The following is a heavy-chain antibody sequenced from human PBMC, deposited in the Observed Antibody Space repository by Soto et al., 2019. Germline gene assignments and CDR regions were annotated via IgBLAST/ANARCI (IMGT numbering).Heavy chain of an antibody. J-gene: IGHJ4*02. Sequence: QVQLVESGGGVVQPGRSLRLSCAASGFTFSSYAMHWVRQAPGKGLEWVAVISYDGRKKYYADSVKGRFTISRDNSKNTLYLQMNSLRAEDTAVYYCARENGSPLDYWGQGTLVTVSS. CDR2: ISYDGRKK. V-gene: IGHV3-30*04. D-gene: IGHD1-26*01. CDR3: ARENGSPLDY. CDR1: GFTFSSYA.